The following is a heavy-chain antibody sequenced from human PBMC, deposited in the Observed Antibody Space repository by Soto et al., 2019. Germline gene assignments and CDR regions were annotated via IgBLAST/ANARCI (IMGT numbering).Heavy chain of an antibody. D-gene: IGHD3-10*02. J-gene: IGHJ4*02. CDR3: ATVFRSSNFNY. CDR2: ITSSSSTI. Sequence: QVELVESGGGLLKPGGSLRLSCAASGLSFSGYYMSWIRQAPGKGLEWIAYITSSSSTIYYADSVKGRFTISRNDAKNSLYLQLDSLRAEDTAVYYCATVFRSSNFNYWGQGTLVTVSS. V-gene: IGHV3-11*01. CDR1: GLSFSGYY.